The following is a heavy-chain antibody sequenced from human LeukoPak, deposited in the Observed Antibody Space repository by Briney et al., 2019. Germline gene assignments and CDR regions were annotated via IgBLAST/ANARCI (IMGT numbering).Heavy chain of an antibody. V-gene: IGHV1-18*01. J-gene: IGHJ5*02. D-gene: IGHD3-10*01. CDR2: ISAYNGNT. CDR1: GYTFTSYG. CDR3: ARDSLTMVRGVNWFDP. Sequence: ASVKVPCKASGYTFTSYGISWVGQAPGQGLEWMGWISAYNGNTNYAQKLQGRVTMTTDTSTSTAYMELRSLRSDDTAVYYCARDSLTMVRGVNWFDPWGQGTLVTVSS.